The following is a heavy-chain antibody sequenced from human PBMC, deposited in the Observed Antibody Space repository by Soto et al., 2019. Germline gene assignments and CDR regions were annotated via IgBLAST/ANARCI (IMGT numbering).Heavy chain of an antibody. D-gene: IGHD5-12*01. CDR3: ARGDGYNFWDN. CDR1: GFTLDKYT. Sequence: PGGSLRLSCAAFGFTLDKYTMGWVRQAPGKGPEWVSVIYIGGTTYYADSVKGRFTISRDNSKNTLYLQMNSLRAEDTAVYYCARGDGYNFWDNWGQGTLVTVSS. J-gene: IGHJ4*02. V-gene: IGHV3-53*01. CDR2: IYIGGTT.